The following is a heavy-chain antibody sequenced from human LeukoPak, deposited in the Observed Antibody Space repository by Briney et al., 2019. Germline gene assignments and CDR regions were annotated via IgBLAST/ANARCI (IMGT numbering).Heavy chain of an antibody. CDR1: GGSVTNIDSY. CDR2: IYHGGAT. Sequence: PSETLSLTCTVSGGSVTNIDSYWVWVRQAPGKGLEWVGSIYHGGATYCNPALRSRLAISADASKNQFSVKLTSVTAADTAVYYCVRRGYTLVPLWGQGTLVTVSS. J-gene: IGHJ4*02. D-gene: IGHD2-8*02. CDR3: VRRGYTLVPL. V-gene: IGHV4-39*01.